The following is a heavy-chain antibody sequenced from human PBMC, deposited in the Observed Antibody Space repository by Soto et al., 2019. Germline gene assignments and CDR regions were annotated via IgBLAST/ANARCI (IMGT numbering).Heavy chain of an antibody. D-gene: IGHD3-10*01. Sequence: EVQLVESGGGLVQPGGSLRLSCAASGFTLSSYWMHWVRQVPGKGLVWVSRIGSDGSGITYADSMKGRFTISRDNAKNTLYLQMNSLTAEDTAVYYCTRVVVGSSGEFDYWGQGTLVTVSS. CDR2: IGSDGSGI. CDR1: GFTLSSYW. CDR3: TRVVVGSSGEFDY. J-gene: IGHJ4*02. V-gene: IGHV3-74*01.